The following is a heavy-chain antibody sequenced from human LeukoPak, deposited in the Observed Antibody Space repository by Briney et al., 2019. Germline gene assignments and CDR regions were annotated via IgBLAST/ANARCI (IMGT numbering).Heavy chain of an antibody. D-gene: IGHD2-2*01. V-gene: IGHV1-46*01. CDR3: TRGCSSTSWGYRDV. J-gene: IGHJ6*03. CDR2: INPSGGST. Sequence: ASVKVSCKASGYIFTSYYMHWVRQAPGQGLEWMGIINPSGGSTNYAQKFQGRVTMTRDMSTTTVYMELSSLRSEDTAVYYCTRGCSSTSWGYRDVWGKGTTVTVSS. CDR1: GYIFTSYY.